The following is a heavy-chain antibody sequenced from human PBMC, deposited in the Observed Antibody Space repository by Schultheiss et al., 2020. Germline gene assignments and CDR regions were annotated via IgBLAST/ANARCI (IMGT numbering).Heavy chain of an antibody. V-gene: IGHV6-1*01. CDR1: GDSVSSNSAA. CDR2: TSYRSKWYN. Sequence: SQTLSLTCAISGDSVSSNSAAWNWIRQSPSRGLEWLGRTSYRSKWYNDYAVSVKSRITINPDTSKNQFSLQLNSVTPEDTAVYYCARAPSKYSSRRRGPGAFDIWGQGTMLTV. J-gene: IGHJ3*02. CDR3: ARAPSKYSSRRRGPGAFDI. D-gene: IGHD6-19*01.